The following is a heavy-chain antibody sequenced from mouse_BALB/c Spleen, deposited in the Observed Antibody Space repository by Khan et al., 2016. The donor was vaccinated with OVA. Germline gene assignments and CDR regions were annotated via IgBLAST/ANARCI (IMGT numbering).Heavy chain of an antibody. D-gene: IGHD2-10*02. CDR2: INPYNGDT. V-gene: IGHV1-20*02. CDR3: ARKKCGNSYYCDY. Sequence: VQLQQSGPELVKPGASVQISCTASGYSFPGYFMNCVMQSHGKSLAWIGRINPYNGDTFYNQKFKGKATLSVDKSSSTAHMALRRLASEDSAVYWCARKKCGNSYYCDYRGHGNTLTGTS. CDR1: GYSFPGYF. J-gene: IGHJ2*01.